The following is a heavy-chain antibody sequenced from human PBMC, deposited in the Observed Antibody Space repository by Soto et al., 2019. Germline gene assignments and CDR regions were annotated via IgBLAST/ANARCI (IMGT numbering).Heavy chain of an antibody. CDR1: GFTFSSYG. CDR3: AKDSGLSHYDFWSGRSDYYYYYGMDV. D-gene: IGHD3-3*01. CDR2: ISYDGSNK. J-gene: IGHJ6*02. V-gene: IGHV3-30*18. Sequence: GESLKISCAASGFTFSSYGMHWVRQAPGKGLEWVAVISYDGSNKYYADSVKGRFTISRDNSKNTLYLQMNSLRAEDTAVYYCAKDSGLSHYDFWSGRSDYYYYYGMDVWGQGTTVTVSS.